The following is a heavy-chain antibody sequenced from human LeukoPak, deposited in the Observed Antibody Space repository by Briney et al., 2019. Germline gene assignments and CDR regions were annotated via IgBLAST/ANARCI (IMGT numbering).Heavy chain of an antibody. J-gene: IGHJ4*02. D-gene: IGHD6-13*01. CDR3: AKTGYSSSWYVPPLDY. V-gene: IGHV3-23*01. Sequence: GGSLRLSCAASGFTFSSYAMSWVRQAPGKGLEWVSAISGSGGSTYYADSVKGRFTISRDNSKNTLYLQMNSLRAEDTAVYYCAKTGYSSSWYVPPLDYGGQGTLVTVSS. CDR2: ISGSGGST. CDR1: GFTFSSYA.